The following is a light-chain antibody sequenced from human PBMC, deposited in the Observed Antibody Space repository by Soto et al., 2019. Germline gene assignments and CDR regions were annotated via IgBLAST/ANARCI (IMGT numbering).Light chain of an antibody. CDR3: QQSYGTPIT. Sequence: DIQMTQSPSSLSASVGYRFTITCRASQSISRYLNWYQQKPGKATNLLIYVASSLQSEVPSRFSGSGSGTDFTLTITSLQPEDFETYYCQQSYGTPITFGQGKRLEIK. CDR2: VAS. V-gene: IGKV1-39*01. CDR1: QSISRY. J-gene: IGKJ5*01.